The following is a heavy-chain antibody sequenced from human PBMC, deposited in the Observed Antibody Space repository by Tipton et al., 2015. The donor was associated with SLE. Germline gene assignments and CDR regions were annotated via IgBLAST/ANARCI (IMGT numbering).Heavy chain of an antibody. J-gene: IGHJ6*03. CDR2: ISYDGSNK. CDR1: GFTFSSYG. D-gene: IGHD3-22*01. Sequence: SLRLSCAASGFTFSSYGMHWVRQAPGKGLEWVAAISYDGSNKYYADSVKGRFTISRDNSKNTLYLQMNSLRAEDTAVYYCAKDGYYYDSSGYSRMDVWGKGTTVTVSS. V-gene: IGHV3-30*18. CDR3: AKDGYYYDSSGYSRMDV.